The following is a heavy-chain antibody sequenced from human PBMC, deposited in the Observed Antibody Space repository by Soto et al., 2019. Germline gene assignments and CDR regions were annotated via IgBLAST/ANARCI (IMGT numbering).Heavy chain of an antibody. J-gene: IGHJ3*02. CDR3: AKGRGSSSWYGAFDI. D-gene: IGHD6-13*01. CDR2: IYYSGST. Sequence: QVQLQESGPGLVKPSQTLSLTCTVSGGSISSGGYYWSWIRQHPGKGLEWIGYIYYSGSTYYNPSLKRRVIISVDTSKNQFSLKLSSVTAADTAVYYCAKGRGSSSWYGAFDIWGQGTMVTVSS. V-gene: IGHV4-31*03. CDR1: GGSISSGGYY.